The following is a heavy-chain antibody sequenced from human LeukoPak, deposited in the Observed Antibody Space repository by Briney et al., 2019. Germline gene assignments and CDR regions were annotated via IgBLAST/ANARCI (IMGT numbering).Heavy chain of an antibody. CDR1: GFTFSSYW. J-gene: IGHJ6*02. D-gene: IGHD3-9*01. V-gene: IGHV3-74*01. CDR2: INSDGSST. CDR3: ARDFPNYDILTGRGGYGMDV. Sequence: GGSPRLSCAASGFTFSSYWMHWVRQAPGKGLVWVSRINSDGSSTSYADSVKGRFTISRDNAKNTLYLQMNSLRAEDTAVYYCARDFPNYDILTGRGGYGMDVWGQGTTVTVSS.